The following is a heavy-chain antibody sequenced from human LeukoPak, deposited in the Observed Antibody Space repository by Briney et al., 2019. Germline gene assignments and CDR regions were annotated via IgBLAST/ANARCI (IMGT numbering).Heavy chain of an antibody. CDR2: IYSGGNT. CDR3: ARDQMIGTFDI. D-gene: IGHD3-16*01. J-gene: IGHJ3*02. CDR1: GFTVTNNY. Sequence: GESLKISCAASGFTVTNNYMSWVRQAPGKGLEWVSVIYSGGNTYYADSVKGRFTISRDNSKNTLYLQMNSLRAEDTAVYYCARDQMIGTFDIWGQGTMVTVSS. V-gene: IGHV3-66*01.